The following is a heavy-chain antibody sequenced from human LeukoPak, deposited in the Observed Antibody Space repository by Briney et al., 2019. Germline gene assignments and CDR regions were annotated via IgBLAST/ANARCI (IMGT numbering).Heavy chain of an antibody. CDR1: GYTFTSYG. J-gene: IGHJ6*02. V-gene: IGHV1-18*01. Sequence: GASVKVSCKASGYTFTSYGISWVRQAPGQGLEWMGWISANNGNTNYAQKLQGRVTMTTDTSTSTAYMELRSLRSDDTAVYYCARGGGSYSLASYYYYGMDVWGQGTTVTVSS. CDR3: ARGGGSYSLASYYYYGMDV. CDR2: ISANNGNT. D-gene: IGHD1-26*01.